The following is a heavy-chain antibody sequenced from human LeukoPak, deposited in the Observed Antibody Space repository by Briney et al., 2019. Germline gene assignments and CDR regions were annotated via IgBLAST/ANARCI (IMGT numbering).Heavy chain of an antibody. CDR3: ARDLEHCRNIICSNSAY. CDR1: GYNFDRYG. Sequence: GASVKVSCKGSGYNFDRYGVNWVRQAPGQGLEWVGWISTYNGNTFYAQKFEGRVTMTTDTTTNTVYMDLRSLRSDDTAVYYCARDLEHCRNIICSNSAYWGQGTLVTVSS. D-gene: IGHD2-2*01. V-gene: IGHV1-18*04. J-gene: IGHJ4*02. CDR2: ISTYNGNT.